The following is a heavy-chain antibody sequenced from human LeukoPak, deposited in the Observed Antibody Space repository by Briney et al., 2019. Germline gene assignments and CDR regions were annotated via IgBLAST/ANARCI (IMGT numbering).Heavy chain of an antibody. CDR1: GGSISSYY. Sequence: TSETLSLTCTVSGGSISSYYWSWIRQPPGKGPEWIGYIYYSGSTNYNPSLKSRVTISVDTSKNQFSLKLSSVTAADTAVYYCARATAPPSNYYDSSGIPLWFDPWGQGTLVTVSS. D-gene: IGHD3-22*01. J-gene: IGHJ5*02. CDR3: ARATAPPSNYYDSSGIPLWFDP. V-gene: IGHV4-59*01. CDR2: IYYSGST.